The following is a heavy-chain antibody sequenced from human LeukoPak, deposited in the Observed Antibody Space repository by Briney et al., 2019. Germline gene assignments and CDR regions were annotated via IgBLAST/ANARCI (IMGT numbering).Heavy chain of an antibody. Sequence: GGSLRLSCAASGFTVSSNCMSWVRQAPGKGLEWVSVIYSGGSTYYADSVKGRFTISRDNSKNTLYLQMNSLRAEDTAVYYCASSVAATLFDYWGQGTLVTVSS. CDR2: IYSGGST. J-gene: IGHJ4*02. D-gene: IGHD2-15*01. CDR1: GFTVSSNC. V-gene: IGHV3-53*05. CDR3: ASSVAATLFDY.